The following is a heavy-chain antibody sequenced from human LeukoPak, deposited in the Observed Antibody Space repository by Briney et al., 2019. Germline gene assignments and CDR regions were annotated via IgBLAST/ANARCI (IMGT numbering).Heavy chain of an antibody. D-gene: IGHD3-9*01. J-gene: IGHJ4*02. CDR3: ARDGPYYDILTGSTPFDY. CDR2: MSAYNGNT. CDR1: GYTFTSYG. V-gene: IGHV1-18*01. Sequence: ASVKVSCKASGYTFTSYGISWVRQAPGQGLEWMGWMSAYNGNTNYAQKLRGRVTMTTDTSTSTAYMELRSLRSDDTAVYYCARDGPYYDILTGSTPFDYWGQGTLVAVSS.